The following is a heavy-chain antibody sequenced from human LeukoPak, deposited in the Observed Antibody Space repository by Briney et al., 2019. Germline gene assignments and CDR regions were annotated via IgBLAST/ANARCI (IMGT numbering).Heavy chain of an antibody. CDR1: GYTFTSYY. J-gene: IGHJ6*02. Sequence: ASVKVSCKASGYTFTSYYMHWVRQAPGQGLEWMGIINPSGGSTSYAQKFQGRVTMTRDTSTSIVYMELSSLRSEDTAVYYCARVRVDEYGMDVWGQGTTVTVSS. CDR3: ARVRVDEYGMDV. CDR2: INPSGGST. D-gene: IGHD3-10*01. V-gene: IGHV1-46*01.